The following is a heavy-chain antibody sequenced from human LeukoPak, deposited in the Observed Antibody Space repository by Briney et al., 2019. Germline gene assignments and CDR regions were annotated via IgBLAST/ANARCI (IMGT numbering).Heavy chain of an antibody. V-gene: IGHV4-34*01. CDR2: INHSGST. J-gene: IGHJ5*02. D-gene: IGHD3-9*01. Sequence: SETLSLTCAVYGGSFSGYYWSWIRHPAGKGLEWIGEINHSGSTNYNPSLKSRVTISVDTSKNQFSLKLSSVTAADTAVYYCAREGGYDILTGYYNWFDPWGQGTLVTVSS. CDR1: GGSFSGYY. CDR3: AREGGYDILTGYYNWFDP.